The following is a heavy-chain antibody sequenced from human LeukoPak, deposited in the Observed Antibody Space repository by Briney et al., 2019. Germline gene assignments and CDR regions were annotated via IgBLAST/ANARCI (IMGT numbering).Heavy chain of an antibody. CDR3: ARGLYFSY. J-gene: IGHJ4*02. D-gene: IGHD3-9*01. V-gene: IGHV3-48*03. CDR1: GFTFNSYE. Sequence: GGSLRLSCAASGFTFNSYEMTCVRQAPGKGLEWVSYISTSGSTIYYADSVKGRFTISRDNAKNSLYLHMNSLRAEDTAVYYCARGLYFSYWGQGTLLTVSS. CDR2: ISTSGSTI.